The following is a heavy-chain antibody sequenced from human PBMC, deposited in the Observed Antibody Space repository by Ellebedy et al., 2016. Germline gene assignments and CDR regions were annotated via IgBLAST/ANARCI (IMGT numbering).Heavy chain of an antibody. Sequence: GGSLRLSCAASGFTFSTNDMHWVRQSPGKALEWVSGIGTAGDTYYPDSVKGRFTISRENAKNSLFLQMNSLRAGDTAVYFCARGHGGVRGVISPLDLWGQGTLVSVSP. CDR1: GFTFSTND. CDR2: IGTAGDT. CDR3: ARGHGGVRGVISPLDL. D-gene: IGHD3-10*01. J-gene: IGHJ4*02. V-gene: IGHV3-13*01.